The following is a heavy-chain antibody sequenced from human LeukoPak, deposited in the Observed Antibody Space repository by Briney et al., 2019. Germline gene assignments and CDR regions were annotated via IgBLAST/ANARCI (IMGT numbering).Heavy chain of an antibody. V-gene: IGHV1-18*01. CDR1: GYTFTSYG. CDR2: ISAYNGNT. J-gene: IGHJ4*02. D-gene: IGHD3-3*01. Sequence: ASVKVSCMASGYTFTSYGISWVRQAPGQGLEWMGWISAYNGNTNYAQKLQGRVTMTTDTSTSTAYMELRSLRSDDTAVYYCARMPTEEWHISAFDYWGQGTLVTVSS. CDR3: ARMPTEEWHISAFDY.